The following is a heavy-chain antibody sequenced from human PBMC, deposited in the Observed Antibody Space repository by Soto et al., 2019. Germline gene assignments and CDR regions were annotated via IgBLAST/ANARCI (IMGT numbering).Heavy chain of an antibody. CDR2: IIPILGIA. Sequence: QVQLVQSGAEVKKPGSSVKVSCKASVGTFSSYTISWVRQAPGQGLEWMGRIIPILGIANYAQKFQGRVTITADKSTSTAYMELSSLRSEDTAVYYCARWTKYPENMDVWFKGTTVTVSS. V-gene: IGHV1-69*02. J-gene: IGHJ6*03. D-gene: IGHD2-8*01. CDR3: ARWTKYPENMDV. CDR1: VGTFSSYT.